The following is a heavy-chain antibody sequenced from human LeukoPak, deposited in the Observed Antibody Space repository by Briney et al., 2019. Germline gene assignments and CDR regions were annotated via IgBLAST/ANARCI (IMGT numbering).Heavy chain of an antibody. CDR2: ISGSGGST. CDR1: GFTFSSYA. CDR3: AKDQRVAFYYGSGSYDY. V-gene: IGHV3-23*01. J-gene: IGHJ4*02. Sequence: GRSLRLSCAASGFTFSSYAMSWVRQAPGKGLEWVSVISGSGGSTYYADSVKGRFTISRDNSKNTLYLQMSSLRAEDTAVYYCAKDQRVAFYYGSGSYDYWGQGTLVTVSS. D-gene: IGHD3-10*01.